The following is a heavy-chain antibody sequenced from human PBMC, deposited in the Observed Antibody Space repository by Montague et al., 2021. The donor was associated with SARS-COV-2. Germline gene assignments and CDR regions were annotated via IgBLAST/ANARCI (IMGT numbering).Heavy chain of an antibody. J-gene: IGHJ4*02. CDR3: AADPEVQKHRLAHFDY. Sequence: SLRLSCAASGLSFSDYDMNWVRPAPGKGLEWVSSISATGSYIYYGDSVKGRFAISRDNAKKSLYLQMDSLRAEDTAVYYCAADPEVQKHRLAHFDYWGQGTLVTVSS. V-gene: IGHV3-21*01. CDR1: GLSFSDYD. D-gene: IGHD6-25*01. CDR2: ISATGSYI.